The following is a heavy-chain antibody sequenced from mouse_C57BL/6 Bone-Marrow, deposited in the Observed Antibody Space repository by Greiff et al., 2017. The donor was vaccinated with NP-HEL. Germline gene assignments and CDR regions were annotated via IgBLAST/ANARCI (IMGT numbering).Heavy chain of an antibody. CDR1: GFTFSDYG. CDR3: APMDFDY. V-gene: IGHV5-17*01. J-gene: IGHJ2*01. Sequence: EVHLVESGGGLVKPGGSLKLSCAASGFTFSDYGMHWVRQAPEKGLEWVAYISSGSSTIYYADTVKGRITISRDNAKNTLFLQLTSRRSEDTAMYYCAPMDFDYWGQGTTLTVSS. CDR2: ISSGSSTI.